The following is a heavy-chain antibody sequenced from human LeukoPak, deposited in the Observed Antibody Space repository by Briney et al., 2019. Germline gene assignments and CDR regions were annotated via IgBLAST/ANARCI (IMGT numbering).Heavy chain of an antibody. CDR2: IYHSGST. Sequence: AETLSLTCAVSGGSISSSNWWSWVRQPPGKGLEWIGEIYHSGSTDYNPSLKSRVTISADTSKNQFSLKLSSVTAADTAVYYCARPSAISLNADRPWVYWGQGTLVTVSS. J-gene: IGHJ4*02. V-gene: IGHV4-4*02. CDR3: ARPSAISLNADRPWVY. CDR1: GGSISSSNW. D-gene: IGHD5-18*01.